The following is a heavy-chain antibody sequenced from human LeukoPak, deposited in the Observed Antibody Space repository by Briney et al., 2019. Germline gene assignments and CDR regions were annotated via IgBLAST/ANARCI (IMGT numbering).Heavy chain of an antibody. J-gene: IGHJ5*02. Sequence: PSETLSLXCTVSGASISSGSYFWSWVRQPAEKALEWIGRFHTSGGTNYNPSLESRVTISVDTSKNQFSLKLTSVTAADTAVYYCASTVFGVTYNWFDPWGQGTLVTVSS. CDR3: ASTVFGVTYNWFDP. CDR2: FHTSGGT. CDR1: GASISSGSYF. D-gene: IGHD3-3*01. V-gene: IGHV4-61*02.